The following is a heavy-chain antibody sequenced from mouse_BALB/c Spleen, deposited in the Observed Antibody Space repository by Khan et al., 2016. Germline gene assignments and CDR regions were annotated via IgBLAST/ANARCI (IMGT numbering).Heavy chain of an antibody. J-gene: IGHJ3*01. CDR2: FNPNSVGT. Sequence: VRLQQSGPELVKPGASVKISCKTSGYTFTDYTVHWVKQSHGKSLEWIGNFNPNSVGTNYNQKFKGKATLIVDKSSSTAYMELRSLTSEDSAVYYCARGWFPYWGQGTLVTVSA. V-gene: IGHV1-18*01. CDR3: ARGWFPY. CDR1: GYTFTDYT.